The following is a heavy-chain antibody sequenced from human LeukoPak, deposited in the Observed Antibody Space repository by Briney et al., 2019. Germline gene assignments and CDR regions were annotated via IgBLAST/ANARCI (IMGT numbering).Heavy chain of an antibody. D-gene: IGHD4-17*01. V-gene: IGHV3-7*01. Sequence: GGSLRLSCVASGFSFTNYWMTWVRQAPGKGLEWVANMKQDGREKYYVDSVKGRFTISRDNAKNSLYLQMDSLTADDTAVYFCACLRGPSDYWGQGTLVTVSS. CDR2: MKQDGREK. J-gene: IGHJ4*02. CDR3: ACLRGPSDY. CDR1: GFSFTNYW.